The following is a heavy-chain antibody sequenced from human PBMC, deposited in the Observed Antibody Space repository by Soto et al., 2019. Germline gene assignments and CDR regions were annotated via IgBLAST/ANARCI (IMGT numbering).Heavy chain of an antibody. V-gene: IGHV5-51*01. D-gene: IGHD1-26*01. Sequence: GESLKISCKGSGYSFTSYWIGWVRQMPGKGLEWMGIIYPGDSDTRYSPSFQGQVTISADKSISTAYLQWSSLKASDTAIYYCARRGWEEKSYYYYGMDVWGQGTTVTVSS. CDR2: IYPGDSDT. J-gene: IGHJ6*02. CDR1: GYSFTSYW. CDR3: ARRGWEEKSYYYYGMDV.